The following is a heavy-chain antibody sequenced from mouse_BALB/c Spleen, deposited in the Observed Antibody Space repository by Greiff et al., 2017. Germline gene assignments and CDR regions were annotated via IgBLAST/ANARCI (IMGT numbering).Heavy chain of an antibody. CDR3: ARGDGYGNYGAMDY. CDR2: INSNGGST. V-gene: IGHV5-6-3*01. Sequence: DVKLVESGGGLVQPGGSLKLSCAASGFTFSSYGMSWVRQTPDKRLELVATINSNGGSTYYPDSVKGRFTISRDNAKNTLYLQMSSLKSEDTAMYYCARGDGYGNYGAMDYWGQGTSVTVSS. J-gene: IGHJ4*01. CDR1: GFTFSSYG. D-gene: IGHD2-10*02.